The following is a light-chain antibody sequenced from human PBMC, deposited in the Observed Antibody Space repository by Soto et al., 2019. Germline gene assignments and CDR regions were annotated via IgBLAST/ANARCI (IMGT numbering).Light chain of an antibody. Sequence: DIQMTQSPSTLSASVGDRVTITCRASQSISNWLAWYQQKPGKAPKLLIYDASSLQSGVPPRFSGSGSGTDFTLSINSLQPEDFATYYCQQTYSTPLTFGQGTKVDIK. CDR1: QSISNW. V-gene: IGKV1-39*01. J-gene: IGKJ4*01. CDR2: DAS. CDR3: QQTYSTPLT.